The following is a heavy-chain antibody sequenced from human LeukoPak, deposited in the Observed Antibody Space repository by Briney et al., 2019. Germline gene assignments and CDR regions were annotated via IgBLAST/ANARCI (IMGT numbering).Heavy chain of an antibody. V-gene: IGHV1-8*01. Sequence: ASVKVSCKASGYTFTSYDISWVRQATGQGLEWMGWRNPNSGNTGYAQKFQGGVTMTRNTSISTAYMELSSLRSEDTAVYYCARGVPYDFWSGYYKGLVDYWGQGTLVTVSS. J-gene: IGHJ4*02. CDR3: ARGVPYDFWSGYYKGLVDY. CDR1: GYTFTSYD. CDR2: RNPNSGNT. D-gene: IGHD3-3*01.